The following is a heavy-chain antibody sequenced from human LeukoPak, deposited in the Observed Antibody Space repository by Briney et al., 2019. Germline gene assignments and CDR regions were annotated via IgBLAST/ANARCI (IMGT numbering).Heavy chain of an antibody. CDR1: GFTFSSYS. CDR3: ARDRLRSSSSWYPSPGDY. D-gene: IGHD6-13*01. CDR2: ISSSSSYI. Sequence: GGSLRLSCAASGFTFSSYSMNWVRQAPGKGLEWVSSISSSSSYIYYADSVKGRFTISRDNAKNSLYLQMNSLRAEDTAVYYCARDRLRSSSSWYPSPGDYWGQGTLVTVSS. V-gene: IGHV3-21*01. J-gene: IGHJ4*02.